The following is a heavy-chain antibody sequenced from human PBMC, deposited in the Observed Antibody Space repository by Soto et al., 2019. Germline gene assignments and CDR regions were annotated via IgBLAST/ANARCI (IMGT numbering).Heavy chain of an antibody. D-gene: IGHD2-21*02. CDR3: AKDKVPVVVTAPFDY. CDR2: ISYDGSNK. Sequence: PGGSLRLSCAASGFTFSSYGMHWVRQAPGKGPEWVAVISYDGSNKYYADSVKGRFTISRDNSKNTLYLQMNSLRAEDTAVYYCAKDKVPVVVTAPFDYWCQGTLVTVSS. CDR1: GFTFSSYG. V-gene: IGHV3-30*18. J-gene: IGHJ4*02.